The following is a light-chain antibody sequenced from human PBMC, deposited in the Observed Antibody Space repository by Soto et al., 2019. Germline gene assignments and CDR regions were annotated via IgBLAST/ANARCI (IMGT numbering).Light chain of an antibody. CDR1: QAIRND. V-gene: IGKV1-17*01. J-gene: IGKJ1*01. CDR3: LQHNVFPRT. CDR2: GSS. Sequence: DIQITQSPCSVSASVGDRVTITCRGSQAIRNDLAWYQQKPGRAPKRLIYGSSSLQSGVPSRFSGRGSGTEFTLTISSLQPEDFATYYCLQHNVFPRTFGQGTKVDI.